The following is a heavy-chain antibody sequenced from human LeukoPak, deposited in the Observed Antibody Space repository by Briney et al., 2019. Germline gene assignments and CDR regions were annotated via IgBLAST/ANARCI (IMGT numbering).Heavy chain of an antibody. CDR3: ARDKTYSDFWL. D-gene: IGHD3-3*01. CDR1: GFTFSSYS. CDR2: ISSDSSTV. Sequence: PGGSRRLSCAASGFTFSSYSKNWVRQAPGRGLEWISYISSDSSTVYFADSVKGRFTISRDNAKNSLYLQMNSLRAEDTAVYFCARDKTYSDFWLWGQGTLVTVSS. J-gene: IGHJ4*02. V-gene: IGHV3-48*01.